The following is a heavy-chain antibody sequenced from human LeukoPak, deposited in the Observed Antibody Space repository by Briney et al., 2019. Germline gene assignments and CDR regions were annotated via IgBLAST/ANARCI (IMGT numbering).Heavy chain of an antibody. J-gene: IGHJ4*02. V-gene: IGHV3-30*18. Sequence: PGGSLRLSCAASGFTFSSYEMNWVRQAPGKGLEWVAVISYDGSNKYYADSVKGRFTISRDNSKNTLYLQMNSLRAEDTAVYYCAKDRTLAYWGQGTLVTVSS. CDR2: ISYDGSNK. CDR3: AKDRTLAY. D-gene: IGHD3-16*01. CDR1: GFTFSSYE.